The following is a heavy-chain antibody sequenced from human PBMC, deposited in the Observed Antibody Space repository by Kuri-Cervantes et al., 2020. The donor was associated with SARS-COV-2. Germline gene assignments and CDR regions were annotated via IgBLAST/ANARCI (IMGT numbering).Heavy chain of an antibody. CDR2: ISSSSSYI. Sequence: GGSLRLSCAASGFTFSNAWMSWVRQAPGKGLEWVSSISSSSSYIYYADSVKGRFTISRDNAKNSLYLQMNSLRAEDTAVYYCARDGHRGYNNDNDAFDIWGQGTMVTVSS. CDR1: GFTFSNAW. CDR3: ARDGHRGYNNDNDAFDI. J-gene: IGHJ3*02. V-gene: IGHV3-21*01. D-gene: IGHD5-24*01.